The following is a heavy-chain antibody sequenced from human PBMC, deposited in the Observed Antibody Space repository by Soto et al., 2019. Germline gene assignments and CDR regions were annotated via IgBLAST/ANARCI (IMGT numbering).Heavy chain of an antibody. V-gene: IGHV3-9*01. CDR1: GFTFDDYA. CDR2: ISWNSGSI. D-gene: IGHD2-2*01. CDR3: AKDIGLGYCSSTSCADFDY. J-gene: IGHJ4*02. Sequence: EVQLVESGGGLVQPGRSLRLSCAASGFTFDDYAMHWVRQAPGKGLEWVSGISWNSGSIGYADSVKGRFTISRDNAKNSLYLQMNRLRAEDTALYYCAKDIGLGYCSSTSCADFDYWGQGTLVTVSS.